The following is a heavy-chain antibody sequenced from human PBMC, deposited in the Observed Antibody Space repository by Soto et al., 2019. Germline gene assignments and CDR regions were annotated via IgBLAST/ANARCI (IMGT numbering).Heavy chain of an antibody. J-gene: IGHJ4*02. D-gene: IGHD6-19*01. CDR3: VRGSGFVLDQ. CDR1: GFRFSGFW. CDR2: IKEDGSEK. V-gene: IGHV3-7*01. Sequence: EVQVVESGGGLVQPGGSLRLSCAASGFRFSGFWMNWVRQAPGKGLQWVAIIKEDGSEKYYVDSVNGRFTISRDNAKNSLYLQMDRLRVEDTAVYYCVRGSGFVLDQWGQGTAVTVSS.